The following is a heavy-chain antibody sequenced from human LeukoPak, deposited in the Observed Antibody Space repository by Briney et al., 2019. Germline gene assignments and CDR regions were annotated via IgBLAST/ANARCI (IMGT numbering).Heavy chain of an antibody. D-gene: IGHD2-21*01. CDR1: GFTFSTYW. J-gene: IGHJ3*02. CDR2: INSDSSLT. V-gene: IGHV3-74*01. CDR3: ARGKYSGGPFDI. Sequence: GGSLRLSCAASGFTFSTYWMHWVRQAPGKGLVWVSRINSDSSLTTYADSVRGRFTISRDNAKSTVYLQMSSLRVEDTAVYYCARGKYSGGPFDIWGQGTMVTVSS.